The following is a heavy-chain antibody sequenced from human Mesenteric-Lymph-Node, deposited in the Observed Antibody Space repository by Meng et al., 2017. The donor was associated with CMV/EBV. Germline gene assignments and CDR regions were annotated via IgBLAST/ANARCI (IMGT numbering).Heavy chain of an antibody. Sequence: GESLKISCAASGFTFITYAMTWVRQAPGKGLEWVSGISISGGSTYYADSVKGRFTISRDNSKNTLYLQMNSLRAEDTAVYYCANAGILGYCSGGSCPFDYWGQGTLVTVSS. V-gene: IGHV3-23*01. CDR3: ANAGILGYCSGGSCPFDY. D-gene: IGHD2-15*01. J-gene: IGHJ4*02. CDR2: ISISGGST. CDR1: GFTFITYA.